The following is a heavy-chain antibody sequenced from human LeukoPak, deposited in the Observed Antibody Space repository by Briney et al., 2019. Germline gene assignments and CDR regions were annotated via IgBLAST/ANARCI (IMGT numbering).Heavy chain of an antibody. CDR3: ARDGRYCSGGSCYSAF. CDR2: ISAYNGDT. Sequence: ASVKVSCKTSVYTFTSHGISWVRQAPGQGLERMGWISAYNGDTDYAQNLQGRVTMTTDTSSSTAHMELRSLRSDDTAVYYCARDGRYCSGGSCYSAFWGQGTLVTVSS. CDR1: VYTFTSHG. V-gene: IGHV1-18*01. D-gene: IGHD2-15*01. J-gene: IGHJ4*02.